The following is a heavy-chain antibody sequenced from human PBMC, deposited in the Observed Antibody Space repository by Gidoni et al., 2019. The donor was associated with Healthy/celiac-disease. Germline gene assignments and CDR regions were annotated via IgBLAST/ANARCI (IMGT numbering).Heavy chain of an antibody. V-gene: IGHV4-39*01. J-gene: IGHJ4*02. CDR3: ARHEEQWLDQPFDY. D-gene: IGHD6-19*01. CDR1: HGSISRSSYY. Sequence: LQLQESGPGLVKPSETLSLTCTVSHGSISRSSYYWGWIRQPPGKGLEWIGSIYYSGSTYYNPSLKSRVTISVDTSKNQFSLKLSSVTAADTAVYYCARHEEQWLDQPFDYWGQGTLVTVSS. CDR2: IYYSGST.